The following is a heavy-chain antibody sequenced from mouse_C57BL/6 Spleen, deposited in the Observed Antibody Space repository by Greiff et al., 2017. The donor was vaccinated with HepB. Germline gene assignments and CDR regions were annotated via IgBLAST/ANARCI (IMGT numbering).Heavy chain of an antibody. V-gene: IGHV5-17*01. CDR3: ARRYGHYAMDY. CDR1: GFTFSDYG. D-gene: IGHD1-1*02. CDR2: ISSGSSTI. J-gene: IGHJ4*01. Sequence: EVKVVESGGGLVKPGGSLKLSCAASGFTFSDYGMHWVRQAPEKGLEWVAYISSGSSTIYYADTVKGRFTISRDNAKNTLFLQMTSLRSEDTAMYYCARRYGHYAMDYWGQGTSVTVSS.